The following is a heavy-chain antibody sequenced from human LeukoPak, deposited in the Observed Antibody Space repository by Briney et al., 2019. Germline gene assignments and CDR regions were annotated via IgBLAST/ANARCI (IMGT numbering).Heavy chain of an antibody. Sequence: SETLSLTCAVYGGSFSGYYWSWIRQPPGKGLEWIGEINHSGSTSYNPSPKSRVTISVDTSKNQFSLKLSSVTAADTAVYYCARQIIRSYYFDYWGQGTLVTVSS. J-gene: IGHJ4*02. CDR3: ARQIIRSYYFDY. D-gene: IGHD3-3*01. CDR2: INHSGST. V-gene: IGHV4-34*01. CDR1: GGSFSGYY.